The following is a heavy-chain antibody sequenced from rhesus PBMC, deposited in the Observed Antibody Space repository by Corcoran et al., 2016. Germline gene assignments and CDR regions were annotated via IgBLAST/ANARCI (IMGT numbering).Heavy chain of an antibody. J-gene: IGHJ4*01. CDR2: ISGSGIT. CDR1: GASLRRTW. D-gene: IGHD6-31*01. V-gene: IGHV4-80*01. CDR3: AMSSGNYYFNN. Sequence: QVQLQGSGPGLVKPSEPLSLTCAVSGASLRRTWWYWIRQSPGKGLEWIGEISGSGITKYNPNLKSRVTFSKDASKNQFSLNLRSVTAADTAVDYCAMSSGNYYFNNWGQGVLVTVSS.